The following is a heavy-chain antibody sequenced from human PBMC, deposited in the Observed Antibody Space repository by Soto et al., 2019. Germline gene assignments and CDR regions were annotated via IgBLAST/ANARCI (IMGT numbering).Heavy chain of an antibody. CDR2: ISYDGNNK. D-gene: IGHD3-10*01. V-gene: IGHV3-30*18. CDR1: GFTFSSSG. CDR3: AKSVTPYGSGVMDV. Sequence: GGSLRLSCAASGFTFSSSGMHWVRQAPGKGLEWVTLISYDGNNKYYADSVKGRFTISRDNSKNTLYLQMNILRAEDTAVYYCAKSVTPYGSGVMDVWGQGTTVTVSS. J-gene: IGHJ6*02.